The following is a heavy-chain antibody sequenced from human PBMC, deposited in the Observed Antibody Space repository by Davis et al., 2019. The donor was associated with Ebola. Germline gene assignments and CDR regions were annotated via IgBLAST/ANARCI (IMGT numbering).Heavy chain of an antibody. CDR3: AVGRLDWFLDF. J-gene: IGHJ4*02. CDR1: GFTFSFYP. V-gene: IGHV3-30*14. CDR2: ISYDGNNK. Sequence: GGSLRLSCAASGFTFSFYPMYWVRQAPGKGLEWVALISYDGNNKYYTNYADSVKGRFTISRDNSKNTLYLQMNSLRAEDTAVYYCAVGRLDWFLDFWGQGTLVTVSS. D-gene: IGHD3/OR15-3a*01.